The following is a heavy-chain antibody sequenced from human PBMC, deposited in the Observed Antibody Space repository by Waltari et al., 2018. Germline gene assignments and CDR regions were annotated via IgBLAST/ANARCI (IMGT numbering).Heavy chain of an antibody. CDR1: GFPFSSYA. CDR3: ARARGSDSGYDY. J-gene: IGHJ4*02. Sequence: QVQLVESGGGVVQPGRSLRLSCAASGFPFSSYAMHRVRQAPGKGREEVAVISYDGSNKYYADSVKGRFTISRDNAKNTLYLQMNSLRAEDTAVYYCARARGSDSGYDYWGQGTLVTVSS. D-gene: IGHD2-21*02. CDR2: ISYDGSNK. V-gene: IGHV3-30*01.